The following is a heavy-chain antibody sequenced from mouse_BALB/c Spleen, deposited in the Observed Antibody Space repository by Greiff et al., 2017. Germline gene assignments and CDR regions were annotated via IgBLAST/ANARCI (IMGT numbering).Heavy chain of an antibody. CDR1: GFSLTSYD. CDR2: IWTGGGT. D-gene: IGHD1-2*01. J-gene: IGHJ1*01. V-gene: IGHV2-9-2*01. CDR3: VRVSLRLWYFDV. Sequence: QVQLKESGPGLVAPSQSLSITCTVSGFSLTSYDISWIRQPPGKGLEWLGVIWTGGGTNYNSAFMSRLSISKDNSKSQVFLKMNSLQTDDTAIYYCVRVSLRLWYFDVWGAGTTVTVAS.